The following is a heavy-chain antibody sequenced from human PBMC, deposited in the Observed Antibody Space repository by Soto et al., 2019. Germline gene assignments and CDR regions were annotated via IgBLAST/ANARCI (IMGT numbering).Heavy chain of an antibody. V-gene: IGHV4-30-2*06. Sequence: ASETLSLTCTVSGASISYGGFSWSWIRQSPGKGLEWIGYISHLENTYLHPSFKSRLTMSIDRTRNQFSLKLSSVTAADMAVYYCARGGGYDSFDYWGQGVLVTAS. J-gene: IGHJ4*02. D-gene: IGHD5-12*01. CDR2: ISHLENT. CDR1: GASISYGGFS. CDR3: ARGGGYDSFDY.